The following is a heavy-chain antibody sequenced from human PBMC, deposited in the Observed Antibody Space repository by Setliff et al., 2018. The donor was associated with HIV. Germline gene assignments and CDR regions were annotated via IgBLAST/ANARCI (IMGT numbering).Heavy chain of an antibody. Sequence: SETLSLTCTVSGFTFSDDYMSWIRQPPGKGLEWIGDINHSGKTNYNRSLKSRVTISLDTSKNQFSLRLTSVTAADTAVYYCARHVPYSSSWPTAGSWTAWGQGTLVTVSS. CDR2: INHSGKT. J-gene: IGHJ5*02. V-gene: IGHV4-34*01. CDR1: GFTFSDDY. CDR3: ARHVPYSSSWPTAGSWTA. D-gene: IGHD6-13*01.